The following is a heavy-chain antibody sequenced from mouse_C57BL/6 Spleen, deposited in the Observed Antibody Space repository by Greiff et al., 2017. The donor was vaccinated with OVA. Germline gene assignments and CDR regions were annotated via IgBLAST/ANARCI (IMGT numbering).Heavy chain of an antibody. Sequence: QVQLQQSGPELVKPGASVKISCKASGYAFSSSWMNWVKQRPGKGLEWIGRIYPGDGDTNYNGKFKGKATLTADKSSSTAYMQLSSLTSEDSAVYFCASGTGTDYAMDYWGQGTSVTVSS. V-gene: IGHV1-82*01. J-gene: IGHJ4*01. D-gene: IGHD4-1*01. CDR3: ASGTGTDYAMDY. CDR1: GYAFSSSW. CDR2: IYPGDGDT.